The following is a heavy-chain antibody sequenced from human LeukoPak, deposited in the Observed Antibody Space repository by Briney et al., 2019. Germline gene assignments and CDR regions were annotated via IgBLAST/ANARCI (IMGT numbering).Heavy chain of an antibody. V-gene: IGHV3-23*01. CDR2: ISGSGRET. CDR1: GFSFNTYA. CDR3: ARDLDSGWYAIYAY. D-gene: IGHD6-19*01. Sequence: GGSLRLSCAASGFSFNTYALSWVRQAPGKGLEWVSAISGSGRETYYADSVKGRFAISRDNSKNTLYLQMNSLRAEDTAVYYCARDLDSGWYAIYAYWGQGTLVTVSS. J-gene: IGHJ4*02.